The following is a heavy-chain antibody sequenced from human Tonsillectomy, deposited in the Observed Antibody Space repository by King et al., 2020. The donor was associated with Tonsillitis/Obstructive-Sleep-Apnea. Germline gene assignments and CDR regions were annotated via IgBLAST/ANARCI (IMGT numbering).Heavy chain of an antibody. CDR3: ARDRSSAAVAGTSAFDI. J-gene: IGHJ3*02. CDR2: IFHTGST. CDR1: GASFNSGNW. V-gene: IGHV4-4*02. Sequence: VQLQESGPGLVKPSGTLSLICAVSGASFNSGNWWNWVRQTPGKGLEWIGEIFHTGSTNYNPSLKNRVLIALDKSKNLFSLSLTSLTAADTAIYYCARDRSSAAVAGTSAFDIWGQGTMVTVSA. D-gene: IGHD6-19*01.